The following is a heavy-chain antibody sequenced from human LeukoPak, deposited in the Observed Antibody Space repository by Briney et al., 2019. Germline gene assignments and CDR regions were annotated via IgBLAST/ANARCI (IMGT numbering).Heavy chain of an antibody. Sequence: GRSLRLSCAASGFTFSSYGMHWVRRAPGKGLEWVAVIWFDGSNRYYADSVKGRFTISRDNAKNSLYLQMNSLRAEDTAVYYCAREITKVGSFDPWGQGTLVTVSS. CDR1: GFTFSSYG. J-gene: IGHJ5*02. D-gene: IGHD3-10*01. CDR2: IWFDGSNR. V-gene: IGHV3-33*01. CDR3: AREITKVGSFDP.